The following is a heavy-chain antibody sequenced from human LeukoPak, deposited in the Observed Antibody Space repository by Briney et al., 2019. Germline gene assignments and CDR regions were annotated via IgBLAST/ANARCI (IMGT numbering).Heavy chain of an antibody. CDR3: ARRRGYSYGGYYFDY. Sequence: ASVKISCKASGGTFSSYAISWVRQAPGQGLEWMGWISAYNGNTNYAQKLQGRVTMTTDTSTSTAYMELRSLRSDDTAVYYCARRRGYSYGGYYFDYWGQGTLVTVSS. D-gene: IGHD5-18*01. J-gene: IGHJ4*01. CDR1: GGTFSSYA. V-gene: IGHV1-18*01. CDR2: ISAYNGNT.